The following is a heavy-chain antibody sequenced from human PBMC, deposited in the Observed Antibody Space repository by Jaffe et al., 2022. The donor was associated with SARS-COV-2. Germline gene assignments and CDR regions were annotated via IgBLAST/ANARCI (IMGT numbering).Heavy chain of an antibody. CDR2: ISWNSGSI. D-gene: IGHD3-10*01. Sequence: EVQLVESGGGLVQPGRSLRLSCAASGFTFDDYAMHWVRQAPGKGLEWVSGISWNSGSIGYADSVKGRFTISRDNAKNSLYLQMNSLRAEDTALYYCAKDIRDAVRGAFDYWGQGTLVTVSS. CDR1: GFTFDDYA. CDR3: AKDIRDAVRGAFDY. J-gene: IGHJ4*02. V-gene: IGHV3-9*01.